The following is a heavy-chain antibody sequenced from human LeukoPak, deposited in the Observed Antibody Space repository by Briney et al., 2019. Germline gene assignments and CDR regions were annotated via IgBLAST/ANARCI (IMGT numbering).Heavy chain of an antibody. Sequence: SETLSLTCAVYGGSFSGYYWSWIRQPPVKGLEWIGEINHSGSTNYNPSFKSRVTISVDTSKNQFSLKLSSVTAADTAVYYCARQVKNAFDIWGQGTMVTVSS. CDR1: GGSFSGYY. J-gene: IGHJ3*02. CDR2: INHSGST. D-gene: IGHD2-21*01. CDR3: ARQVKNAFDI. V-gene: IGHV4-34*01.